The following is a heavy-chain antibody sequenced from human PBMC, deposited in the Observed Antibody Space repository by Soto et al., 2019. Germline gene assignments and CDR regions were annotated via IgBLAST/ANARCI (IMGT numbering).Heavy chain of an antibody. CDR2: INRGNGNT. Sequence: ASVKVSCKASGYTFSNFAMQWVRQAPGQRLEWMGWINRGNGNTEYSQKFQGRVTITRDTSASSVYMELSSLTSEDTAVYYCARSSMVCTTAGGTLFDYWGQGTLVTVSS. CDR1: GYTFSNFA. D-gene: IGHD3-10*01. CDR3: ARSSMVCTTAGGTLFDY. V-gene: IGHV1-3*01. J-gene: IGHJ4*02.